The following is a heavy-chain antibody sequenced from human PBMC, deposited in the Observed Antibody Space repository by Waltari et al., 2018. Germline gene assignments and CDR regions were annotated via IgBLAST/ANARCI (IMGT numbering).Heavy chain of an antibody. Sequence: EVQFVESGGGLVKPGGSIRLSCTVCGCTSRNAWMSWVRQAPGKGPEWVGRIKSQSDGGTRDYAAPVKGRFSISREDSKNLMFLQMNSLTIEDTAVYYCTTDPLGPWGQGTLVTVSS. J-gene: IGHJ5*02. CDR3: TTDPLGP. CDR2: IKSQSDGGTR. V-gene: IGHV3-15*01. CDR1: GCTSRNAW.